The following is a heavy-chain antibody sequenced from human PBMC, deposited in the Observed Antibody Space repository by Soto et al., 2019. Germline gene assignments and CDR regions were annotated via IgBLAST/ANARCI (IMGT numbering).Heavy chain of an antibody. D-gene: IGHD3-10*01. CDR3: ARVGGSGSPFDN. CDR1: GGSINSGGYY. J-gene: IGHJ4*02. Sequence: QVQLQESGPGLVKPSQTLSLTCTVSGGSINSGGYYWSWIRQHPGKGLEWIGYIFYSGSTYYNPSLKSLVTISVDMSKNQFSLKLSSVTAADTAVYYCARVGGSGSPFDNWGQGTLVTVSS. CDR2: IFYSGST. V-gene: IGHV4-31*01.